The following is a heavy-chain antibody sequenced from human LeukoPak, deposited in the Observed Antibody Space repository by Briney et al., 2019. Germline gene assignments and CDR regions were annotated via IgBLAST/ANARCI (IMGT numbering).Heavy chain of an antibody. CDR2: IYTSGST. Sequence: SETLSLTCTVSGGSISSYYWSWIRQPAGKGVEWIGRIYTSGSTNYNPSLKSRVTMSVDTSKNQFSLKLSSVTAADTAVYYCARELRYFDWFGRYYYYMDVWGKGTTVTISS. D-gene: IGHD3-9*01. CDR3: ARELRYFDWFGRYYYYMDV. J-gene: IGHJ6*03. V-gene: IGHV4-4*07. CDR1: GGSISSYY.